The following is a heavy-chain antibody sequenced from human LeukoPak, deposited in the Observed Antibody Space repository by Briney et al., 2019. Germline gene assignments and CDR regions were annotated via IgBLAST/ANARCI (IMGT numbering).Heavy chain of an antibody. J-gene: IGHJ4*02. D-gene: IGHD3-10*01. CDR2: IYGGGST. V-gene: IGHV3-53*01. CDR3: ARDRVTIVRGALDSYYFDY. Sequence: PGGSLRLSCAASGFTVSSNYMSWVRQAPGKGLEWVSVIYGGGSTYYADSVKGRFTISRDNSKNTLYLQMNSLRGEDTAVYYCARDRVTIVRGALDSYYFDYWGQGTLVTVSS. CDR1: GFTVSSNY.